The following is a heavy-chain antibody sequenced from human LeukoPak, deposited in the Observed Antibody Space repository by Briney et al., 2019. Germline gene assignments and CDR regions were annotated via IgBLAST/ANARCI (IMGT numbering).Heavy chain of an antibody. CDR1: GGSISSYY. J-gene: IGHJ6*03. D-gene: IGHD5-18*01. CDR3: ARHNAPGYSYGYDYYYMDV. CDR2: IYTSGST. V-gene: IGHV4-4*09. Sequence: SETLSLTCTVSGGSISSYYWSWIRQPPGKGLEWIGYIYTSGSTNYNPSLKSRVTISVDTSQNQFSLKLSSVTAADTAVYYCARHNAPGYSYGYDYYYMDVWGKGTTVTVFS.